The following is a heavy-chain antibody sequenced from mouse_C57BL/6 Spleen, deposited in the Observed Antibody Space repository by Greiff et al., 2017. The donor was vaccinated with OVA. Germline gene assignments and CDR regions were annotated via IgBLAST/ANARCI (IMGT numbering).Heavy chain of an antibody. J-gene: IGHJ2*01. D-gene: IGHD1-1*01. CDR1: GYTFTSYW. V-gene: IGHV1-53*01. Sequence: VQLKQPGTELVKPGASVKLSCKASGYTFTSYWMHWVKQRPGQGLEWIGNINPSNGGTNYNEKFKSKATLTVDKSSSTAYMQLSSLTSEDSAVYYCARSYVYGPYYFDYWGQGTTLTVSS. CDR2: INPSNGGT. CDR3: ARSYVYGPYYFDY.